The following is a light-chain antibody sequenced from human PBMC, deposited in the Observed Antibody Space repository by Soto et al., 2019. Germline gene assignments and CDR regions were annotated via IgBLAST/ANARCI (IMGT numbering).Light chain of an antibody. CDR2: GPS. J-gene: IGKJ5*01. Sequence: EIVMTQSPATLSVSPGERATLSCRASQSVSSNLAWYQQKPDQAPRLLIYGPSTRATGIPARFSGSGSGTEFTLTISSLQSEDFAVYYCQQYNNWPITFGQGTRLEIK. V-gene: IGKV3-15*01. CDR3: QQYNNWPIT. CDR1: QSVSSN.